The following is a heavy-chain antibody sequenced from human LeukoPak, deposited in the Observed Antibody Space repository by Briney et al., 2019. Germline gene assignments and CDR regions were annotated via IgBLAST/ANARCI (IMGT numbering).Heavy chain of an antibody. V-gene: IGHV1-69*06. CDR3: ARGGSGSYFSAFDY. Sequence: ASVKVSCKASGGTFSSYAISWVRQAPGQGLEWMGGIIPIFGTANYAQKFQGRVTITADKSTSTAYMELSSLRSEDTAVYYCARGGSGSYFSAFDYWGQGTLVTVSS. CDR1: GGTFSSYA. D-gene: IGHD1-26*01. CDR2: IIPIFGTA. J-gene: IGHJ4*02.